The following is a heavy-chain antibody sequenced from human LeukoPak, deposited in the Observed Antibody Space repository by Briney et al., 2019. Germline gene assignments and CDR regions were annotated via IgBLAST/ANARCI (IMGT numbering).Heavy chain of an antibody. CDR2: INFVINAI. CDR1: GVTFSSYS. D-gene: IGHD1-26*01. CDR3: ARDSGEGGTFDY. Sequence: PGGSLRLSCAASGVTFSSYSMSWVRQAPGKGLGFVPHINFVINAIYYPDSVKGRFTISRHNAKTSLYLQMNSLRAEDTAVYYCARDSGEGGTFDYWGQGTLVSVSS. V-gene: IGHV3-48*04. J-gene: IGHJ4*02.